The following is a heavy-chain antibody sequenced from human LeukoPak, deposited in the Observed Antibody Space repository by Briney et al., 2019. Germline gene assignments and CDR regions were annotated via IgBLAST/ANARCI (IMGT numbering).Heavy chain of an antibody. D-gene: IGHD1-26*01. CDR3: ATKVGATRGGWFDP. V-gene: IGHV1-18*01. CDR1: GYTFTSYG. J-gene: IGHJ5*02. CDR2: ISAYNGNT. Sequence: GSSVKVSCKASGYTFTSYGISWVRQAPGQGLEWMGWISAYNGNTNYAQKLQGRVTMTTDTSTSTAYMELRSLRSDDTAVYYCATKVGATRGGWFDPWGQGTLVTVSS.